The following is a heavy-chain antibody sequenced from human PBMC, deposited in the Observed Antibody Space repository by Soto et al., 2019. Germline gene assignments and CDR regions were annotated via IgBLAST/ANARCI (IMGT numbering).Heavy chain of an antibody. CDR1: FVTRITCW. D-gene: IGHD3-3*01. CDR3: ARTLVHGVAGLGQ. Sequence: WSLRLSCAASFVTRITCWMHLFLQVPGKGLLWVSRISSGGTYTNYADSVKGRLTISRDSARNTLFLQMNYLTGEDTAVYYCARTLVHGVAGLGQWGPRTMVNVSS. J-gene: IGHJ4*02. CDR2: ISSGGTYT. V-gene: IGHV3-74*01.